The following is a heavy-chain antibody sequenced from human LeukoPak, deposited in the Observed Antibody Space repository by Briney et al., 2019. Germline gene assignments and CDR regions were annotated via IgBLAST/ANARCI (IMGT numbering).Heavy chain of an antibody. V-gene: IGHV5-51*01. Sequence: GESLKISCKGSGYKFTNYWIGWVRQMPGKGLEWMGIIYPGDSDTRYSPSFQGQVTISADKSISTAYLQWSSLKASDTAMYYCARQLHVRGLTAWYFDLWGRGTLVTVSS. CDR3: ARQLHVRGLTAWYFDL. D-gene: IGHD1-20*01. J-gene: IGHJ2*01. CDR2: IYPGDSDT. CDR1: GYKFTNYW.